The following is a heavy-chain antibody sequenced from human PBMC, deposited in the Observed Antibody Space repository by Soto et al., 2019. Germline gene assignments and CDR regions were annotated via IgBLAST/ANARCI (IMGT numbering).Heavy chain of an antibody. CDR1: GFTFSTYW. V-gene: IGHV3-74*01. Sequence: EVQLVESGGGLVQPGGSLRLSCAATGFTFSTYWMHWVRQGPGKGLVWVSRISTDGSSTTYADSVKGRFTISRDNAKNTLYLQMNSPRAEDTAVYYCARATGSNHPFDYWGQGSLFTVSS. J-gene: IGHJ4*02. CDR2: ISTDGSST. D-gene: IGHD2-2*01. CDR3: ARATGSNHPFDY.